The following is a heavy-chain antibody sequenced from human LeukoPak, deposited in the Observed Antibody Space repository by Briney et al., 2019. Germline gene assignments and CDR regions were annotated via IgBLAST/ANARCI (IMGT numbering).Heavy chain of an antibody. CDR3: ARENRYGTGGHFDY. Sequence: SETLSLTCTVSGGSISSYYWSWIRQPPGKGLEWIGYIYYSGSTNYNPSLKSRVTISVDTSKNQFSLKLTSVTAADTAVYYCARENRYGTGGHFDYWGQGTLVTVSS. CDR1: GGSISSYY. V-gene: IGHV4-59*12. D-gene: IGHD2-8*02. J-gene: IGHJ4*02. CDR2: IYYSGST.